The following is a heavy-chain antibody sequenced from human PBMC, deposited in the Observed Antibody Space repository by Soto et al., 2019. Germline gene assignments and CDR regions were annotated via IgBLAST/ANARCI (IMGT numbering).Heavy chain of an antibody. J-gene: IGHJ4*02. CDR1: GFTFSSYG. D-gene: IGHD6-6*01. V-gene: IGHV3-33*01. Sequence: GGSLRLSCAASGFTFSSYGMHWVRQAPGKGLEWVAVIWYDGSNKYYADSVKGRFTIPRDNSKNTLYLQMNSLRAEDTAVYYWARELAARIFDYGGQGTLVTVSS. CDR3: ARELAARIFDY. CDR2: IWYDGSNK.